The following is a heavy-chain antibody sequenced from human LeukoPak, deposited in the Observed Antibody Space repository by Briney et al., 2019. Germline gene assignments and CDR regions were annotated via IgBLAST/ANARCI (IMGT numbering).Heavy chain of an antibody. CDR1: GFTFSAQY. Sequence: GGSLTLSCTGSGFTFSAQYINWVRHIPGKGLVWVSRISGDGSDRSYADSVKGRFSISSDHAKNTVFLQMTSLRVEDTAVYYCFGRRRASNDSYDDWGQGTMVTVSS. CDR3: FGRRRASNDSYDD. V-gene: IGHV3-74*01. D-gene: IGHD3-16*01. J-gene: IGHJ3*01. CDR2: ISGDGSDR.